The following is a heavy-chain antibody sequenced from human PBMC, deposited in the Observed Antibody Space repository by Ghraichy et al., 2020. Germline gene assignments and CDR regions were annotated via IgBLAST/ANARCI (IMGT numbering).Heavy chain of an antibody. Sequence: SVKVSCKASGGTFSSYAISWVRQAPGQGLEWMGGIIPIFGTANYAQKFQGRVTITADESTSTAYMELSSLRSEDTAVYYCAVGGNSAYYYYGMDVWGQGTTVTVSS. CDR1: GGTFSSYA. CDR3: AVGGNSAYYYYGMDV. V-gene: IGHV1-69*13. J-gene: IGHJ6*02. CDR2: IIPIFGTA. D-gene: IGHD4-23*01.